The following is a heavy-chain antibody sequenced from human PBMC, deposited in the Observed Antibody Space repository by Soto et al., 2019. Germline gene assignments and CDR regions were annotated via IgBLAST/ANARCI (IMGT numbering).Heavy chain of an antibody. CDR1: GGTFSSYA. Sequence: SVKVSCKASGGTFSSYAISWVRQAPGQGLEWMGGIIPIFGTANYAQKFQGRVTITADESTSTAYMELSSLRSEDTAVYYCARSTGYHDSSENWFDPWGQGTLVTVSS. CDR2: IIPIFGTA. CDR3: ARSTGYHDSSENWFDP. J-gene: IGHJ5*02. D-gene: IGHD3-22*01. V-gene: IGHV1-69*13.